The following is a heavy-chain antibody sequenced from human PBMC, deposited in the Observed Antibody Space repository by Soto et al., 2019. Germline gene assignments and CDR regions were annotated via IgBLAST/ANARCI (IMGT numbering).Heavy chain of an antibody. Sequence: PGESLKISCKGSGYNFTTFWIGWVRQMPGKCLEWMGIIYPGDSETKYSPDFEGQVTISADRSTNTAYLQWRSLRASDTAMYYCARLGFPGAIYFDSWGLGTLVTVSS. CDR2: IYPGDSET. CDR1: GYNFTTFW. CDR3: ARLGFPGAIYFDS. J-gene: IGHJ4*02. V-gene: IGHV5-51*01.